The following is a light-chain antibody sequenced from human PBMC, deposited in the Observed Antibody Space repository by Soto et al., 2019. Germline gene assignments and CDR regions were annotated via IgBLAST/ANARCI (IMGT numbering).Light chain of an antibody. J-gene: IGKJ5*01. CDR2: GAS. CDR1: QSVSSSY. V-gene: IGKV3-20*01. Sequence: ETVLTQSPGTLSLSPGERATLSCRASQSVSSSYLAWYQQKPGQAPRLLIYGASSRATGIPDRFSGSGSGADFTLTISRLEPEDFAVYYCHQYGISPPVTFGQGTRLEIK. CDR3: HQYGISPPVT.